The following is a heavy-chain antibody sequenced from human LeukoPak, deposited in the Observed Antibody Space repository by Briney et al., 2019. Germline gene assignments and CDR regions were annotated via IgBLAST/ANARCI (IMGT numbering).Heavy chain of an antibody. D-gene: IGHD4-17*01. V-gene: IGHV4-59*01. CDR2: IYYSGST. CDR3: ARVLTVTTWDYYYGMDV. CDR1: GGSISSYY. J-gene: IGHJ6*02. Sequence: SETLSLTCTVSGGSISSYYWSWIRQPPGKGLEWIGYIYYSGSTNYNPSLKSRVTISVDTSKNHFSLKLSSVTAADTAVYYCARVLTVTTWDYYYGMDVWGQGTTVTVSS.